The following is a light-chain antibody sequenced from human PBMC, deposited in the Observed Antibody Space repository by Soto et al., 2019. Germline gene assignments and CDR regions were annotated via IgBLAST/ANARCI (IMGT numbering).Light chain of an antibody. J-gene: IGKJ4*01. CDR3: HQYYKWPLT. Sequence: EIVMTQSPATLSVSPVERVTLSGRASQSAISNLAWYQQKPGQTPRLLIYDASTRATDIPARFSGSGSGTDFTLTISSLLSEDFAVYYCHQYYKWPLTFGGGTKVDIK. CDR1: QSAISN. CDR2: DAS. V-gene: IGKV3-15*01.